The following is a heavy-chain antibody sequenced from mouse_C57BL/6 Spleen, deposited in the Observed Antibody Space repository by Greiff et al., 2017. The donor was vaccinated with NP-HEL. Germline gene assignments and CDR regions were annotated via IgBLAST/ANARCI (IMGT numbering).Heavy chain of an antibody. D-gene: IGHD1-1*01. J-gene: IGHJ1*03. CDR2: ISSGGSYT. CDR3: ARHEGYGSSYRYFDV. CDR1: GFTFSSYG. Sequence: EVQLVESGGDLVKPGGSLKLSCAASGFTFSSYGMSWVRQTPDKRLEWVATISSGGSYTYYPDSVKGRFTISRDNAKNTLYLQMSSLKSEDTAMYYCARHEGYGSSYRYFDVWGTGTTVTVSS. V-gene: IGHV5-6*01.